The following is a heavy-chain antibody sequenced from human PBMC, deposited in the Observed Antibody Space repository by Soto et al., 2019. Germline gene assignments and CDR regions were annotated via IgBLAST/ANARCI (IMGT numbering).Heavy chain of an antibody. CDR1: GGSISSSSYY. J-gene: IGHJ6*03. CDR3: ARRSSSSWFNYYYYCMDV. Sequence: SETLSLTCTVSGGSISSSSYYWGWIRQPPGKGLEWIGSIYYSGSTYYNPSLKSRVTISVDTSKNQFSLKLSSVTAADTAVYYCARRSSSSWFNYYYYCMDVWGKGTTVTVSS. V-gene: IGHV4-39*01. CDR2: IYYSGST. D-gene: IGHD6-13*01.